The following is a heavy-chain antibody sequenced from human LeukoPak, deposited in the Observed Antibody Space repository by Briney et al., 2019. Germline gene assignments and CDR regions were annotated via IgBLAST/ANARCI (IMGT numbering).Heavy chain of an antibody. CDR3: ARDPNGNYVGAFDFQR. CDR2: ISDSGGST. Sequence: GGSLRLSCAASGFTFSNFAMTWVRQAPGKGLEWVSSISDSGGSTYYADSVKGRFTISRDNYKNTLYLQMNSLRAEDTAVYYCARDPNGNYVGAFDFQRWGLGTLVTASS. D-gene: IGHD4-17*01. J-gene: IGHJ1*01. CDR1: GFTFSNFA. V-gene: IGHV3-23*01.